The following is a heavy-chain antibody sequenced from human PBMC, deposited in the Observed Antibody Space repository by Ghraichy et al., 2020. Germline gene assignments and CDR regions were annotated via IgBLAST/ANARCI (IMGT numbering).Heavy chain of an antibody. CDR3: ARLLGFCSSASCPYYMDV. V-gene: IGHV5-51*01. Sequence: GESLNISCEGSGYSFPTYYIAWVRQMPGKGLEWMGIIYPGGSDTRYSPSFQGQVSISADKSINTAYLQWSSLKASDIAMYYCARLLGFCSSASCPYYMDVWGRGTTVTVSS. J-gene: IGHJ6*03. D-gene: IGHD2-2*01. CDR1: GYSFPTYY. CDR2: IYPGGSDT.